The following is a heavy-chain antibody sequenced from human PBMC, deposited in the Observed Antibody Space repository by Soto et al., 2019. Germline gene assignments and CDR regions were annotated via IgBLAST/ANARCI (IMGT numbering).Heavy chain of an antibody. Sequence: SVKVSCKASGGTFSSYAISWVRQAPGQGLEWMGGIIPIFGTANYAQKFQGRVTITADESTSTAYMELSSLRSEDTAVYYCKTSRRVEMAVPFDYWGQGTLVTVSS. V-gene: IGHV1-69*13. CDR1: GGTFSSYA. J-gene: IGHJ4*02. CDR2: IIPIFGTA. CDR3: KTSRRVEMAVPFDY. D-gene: IGHD6-19*01.